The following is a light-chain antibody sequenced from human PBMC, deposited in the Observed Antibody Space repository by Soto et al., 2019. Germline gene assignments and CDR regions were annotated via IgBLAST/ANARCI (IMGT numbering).Light chain of an antibody. CDR1: TSNIGSNT. CDR2: SNN. J-gene: IGLJ3*02. Sequence: QSVLAQPLSASGTPGQRVTISCSGSTSNIGSNTVNWYQQLPGTAPKLLIYSNNKRPSGVPDRFSGSKSGTSPSLAISGLQSEDEADYYCAAWDDSLNGWVFGGGTKLTVL. CDR3: AAWDDSLNGWV. V-gene: IGLV1-44*01.